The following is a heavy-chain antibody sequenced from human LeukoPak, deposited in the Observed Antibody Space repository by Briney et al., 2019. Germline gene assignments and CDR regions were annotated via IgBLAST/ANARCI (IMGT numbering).Heavy chain of an antibody. Sequence: PSETLSLTRTVSGGSISSYYWSWIRQPPGKGLEWIGYIYYSGSTNYNPSLKGRVTISVDTSKNQFSLKLSSVTAADTAVYYCAREMYYYDSSGYYYFAGFDYWGQGTLVTVSS. CDR3: AREMYYYDSSGYYYFAGFDY. V-gene: IGHV4-59*01. CDR2: IYYSGST. CDR1: GGSISSYY. D-gene: IGHD3-22*01. J-gene: IGHJ4*02.